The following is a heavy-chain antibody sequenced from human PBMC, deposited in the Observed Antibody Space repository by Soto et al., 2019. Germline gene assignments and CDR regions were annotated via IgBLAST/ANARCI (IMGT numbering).Heavy chain of an antibody. V-gene: IGHV3-30-3*01. D-gene: IGHD6-13*01. CDR1: GFTFSSYA. CDR3: ARDIAAASAGGLGSYYYYGMDV. J-gene: IGHJ6*02. CDR2: ISYDGSNK. Sequence: GGSLRLSCAASGFTFSSYAMHWVRQAPGKGLEWVAVISYDGSNKYYADSVKGRFTISRDNSKNTLYLQMNSLRAEDTAVYYCARDIAAASAGGLGSYYYYGMDVWGQGTTVTVSS.